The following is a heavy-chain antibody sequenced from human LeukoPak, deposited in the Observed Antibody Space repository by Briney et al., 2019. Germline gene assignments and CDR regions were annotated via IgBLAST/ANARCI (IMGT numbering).Heavy chain of an antibody. V-gene: IGHV3-7*01. CDR3: ARDGEGYYYDSSGYPDY. CDR2: IKQDGSEK. Sequence: GGSLRLSCAASGFTFSSYWMSWVRQAPGKGLEWVANIKQDGSEKYYVDSVKGRFTISRDNAKNSLYLQMNSLRAEDTAVYYCARDGEGYYYDSSGYPDYWGQGTLVTVSS. J-gene: IGHJ4*02. CDR1: GFTFSSYW. D-gene: IGHD3-22*01.